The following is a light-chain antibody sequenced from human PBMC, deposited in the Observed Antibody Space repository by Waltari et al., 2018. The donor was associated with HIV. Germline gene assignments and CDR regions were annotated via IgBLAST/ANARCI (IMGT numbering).Light chain of an antibody. J-gene: IGLJ1*01. CDR3: HVWDSSSDHHYV. CDR2: DYS. CDR1: NIGRKS. V-gene: IGLV3-21*02. Sequence: YLLTEPPPVSVAPGQTARITCGGNNIGRKSVHWYQQKPGQAPLLVVYDYSDRPSGIPERFSCSNSGHTATLTISRVDAGDEADYYCHVWDSSSDHHYVFGTGTKVTVL.